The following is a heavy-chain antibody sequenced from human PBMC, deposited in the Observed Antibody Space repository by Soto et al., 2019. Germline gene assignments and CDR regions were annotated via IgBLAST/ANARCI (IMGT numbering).Heavy chain of an antibody. V-gene: IGHV1-8*01. Sequence: QVQLVQSGAAVKKPGASVKVSCKASGYTFTSYDINWVRQATGQGLGWMGWMNPNSGNTGYAQKFQGRVTMTRNTAISTAYMELSSLRSEDTAVYYCARVGYYYDSSGYYLSFDYWGQGTLVTVSS. CDR1: GYTFTSYD. J-gene: IGHJ4*02. D-gene: IGHD3-22*01. CDR3: ARVGYYYDSSGYYLSFDY. CDR2: MNPNSGNT.